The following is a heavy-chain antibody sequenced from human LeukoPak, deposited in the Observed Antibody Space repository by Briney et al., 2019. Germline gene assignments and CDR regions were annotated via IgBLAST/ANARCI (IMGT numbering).Heavy chain of an antibody. J-gene: IGHJ4*02. CDR1: GGTFISYA. D-gene: IGHD3/OR15-3a*01. CDR3: ARDRIGTGYPFDY. CDR2: IIPIFGTA. Sequence: ASVKVSCKASGGTFISYAISWVRQAPGQGREWMGGIIPIFGTANYAQKFQGRVTITADESTSTAYMELSSLRSEDTAVYYCARDRIGTGYPFDYWGQGTLVTVSS. V-gene: IGHV1-69*01.